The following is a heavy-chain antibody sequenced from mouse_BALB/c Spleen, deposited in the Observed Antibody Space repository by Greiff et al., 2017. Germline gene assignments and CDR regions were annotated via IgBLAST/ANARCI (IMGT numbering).Heavy chain of an antibody. D-gene: IGHD4-1*01. CDR3: TRGWDAFAD. V-gene: IGHV1S81*02. CDR1: GYTFTSYY. J-gene: IGHJ3*01. Sequence: QVQLQQSGPELVKPGASVKLSCKASGYTFTSYYMYWVKQRPGQGLEWIGEINPSNGGTNFNEKFKSKATLTVDKSSSTAYMQLSSLTSEDSAVYYCTRGWDAFADRGQGTLVTVCA. CDR2: INPSNGGT.